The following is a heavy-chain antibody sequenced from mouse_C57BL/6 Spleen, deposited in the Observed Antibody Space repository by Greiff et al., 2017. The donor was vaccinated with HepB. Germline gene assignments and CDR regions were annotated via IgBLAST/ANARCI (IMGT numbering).Heavy chain of an antibody. V-gene: IGHV1-82*01. CDR2: IYPGDGDT. CDR1: GYAFSSSW. CDR3: ARELLYYYAMDY. J-gene: IGHJ4*01. D-gene: IGHD1-1*01. Sequence: QVHVKQSGPELVKPGASVKISCKASGYAFSSSWMNWVKQRPGKGLEWIGRIYPGDGDTNYNGKFKGKATLTADKSSSTAYMQLSSLTSEDSAVYFCARELLYYYAMDYWGQGTSVTVSS.